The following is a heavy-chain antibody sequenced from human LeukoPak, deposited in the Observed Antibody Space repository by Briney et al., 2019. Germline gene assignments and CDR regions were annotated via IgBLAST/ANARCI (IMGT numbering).Heavy chain of an antibody. Sequence: PGGSLRLSCAASGFTFSSYGMHWVRQAPGKGLEWVAFIRCDGSNKYYADSVKGRFTISRDNSKNTLYLQMNSLRAEDTAVYYCACARDRGYNWKSRIGGFDMWGQGTMATVSS. CDR2: IRCDGSNK. CDR3: ACARDRGYNWKSRIGGFDM. CDR1: GFTFSSYG. J-gene: IGHJ3*02. D-gene: IGHD1-20*01. V-gene: IGHV3-30*02.